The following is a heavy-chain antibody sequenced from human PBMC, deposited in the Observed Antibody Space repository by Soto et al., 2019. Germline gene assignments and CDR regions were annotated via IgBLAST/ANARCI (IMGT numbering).Heavy chain of an antibody. V-gene: IGHV5-51*01. CDR2: IYPGDSDT. Sequence: PGESLKISCKGSGYSFTSYWIGWVRHMPWKGMEWMGIIYPGDSDTRYSPSFQGQVTISADKSISTAYLQWSSLKASDTAMYYCERPEWALPSGRNRDAFDISGKGTLVILSS. CDR3: ERPEWALPSGRNRDAFDI. CDR1: GYSFTSYW. D-gene: IGHD3-3*01. J-gene: IGHJ3*02.